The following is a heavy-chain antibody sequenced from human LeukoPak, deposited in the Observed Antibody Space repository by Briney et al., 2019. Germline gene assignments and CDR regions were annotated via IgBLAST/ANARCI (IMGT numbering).Heavy chain of an antibody. CDR1: GGSISSSDYY. CDR3: ARALGYCSGGSCTRGYNWFDP. CDR2: IYYGGST. D-gene: IGHD2-15*01. V-gene: IGHV4-39*01. Sequence: SETLSLTCTVSGGSISSSDYYWGWIRQPPGKGLEWIGSIYYGGSTYYNPSLKSRVAISVDTSMNQFSLKLSFVTTADTAVYYCARALGYCSGGSCTRGYNWFDPWGQGTLVTVPS. J-gene: IGHJ5*02.